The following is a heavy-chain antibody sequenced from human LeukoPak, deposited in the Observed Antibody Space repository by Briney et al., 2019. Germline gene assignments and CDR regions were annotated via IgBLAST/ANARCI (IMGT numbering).Heavy chain of an antibody. J-gene: IGHJ4*02. CDR1: GGSISSGDYY. V-gene: IGHV4-30-4*01. CDR3: ARSKSYSSGWYGY. Sequence: SETLSLTCTVSGGSISSGDYYWSWIRQPPGKGLEGIGYIYYSGSTYYNPSLKSRVTISVDTSKNQFSLKLSSVTAADTAVYYCARSKSYSSGWYGYWGQGTLVTVSS. CDR2: IYYSGST. D-gene: IGHD6-19*01.